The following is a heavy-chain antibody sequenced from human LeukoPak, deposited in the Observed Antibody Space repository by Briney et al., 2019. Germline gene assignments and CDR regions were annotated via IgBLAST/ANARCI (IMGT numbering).Heavy chain of an antibody. V-gene: IGHV1-18*01. D-gene: IGHD3-22*01. CDR3: ARGRNYYDSSDYYEGDAFDI. Sequence: ASVTVSCKASGYTFTSYGISWVRQAPGQGLEWMGWISAYNGNTNYAQKLQGRVTMTRDMSTSTVYMELSSLRSEDTAVYYCARGRNYYDSSDYYEGDAFDIWGQGTVVTVSS. J-gene: IGHJ3*02. CDR1: GYTFTSYG. CDR2: ISAYNGNT.